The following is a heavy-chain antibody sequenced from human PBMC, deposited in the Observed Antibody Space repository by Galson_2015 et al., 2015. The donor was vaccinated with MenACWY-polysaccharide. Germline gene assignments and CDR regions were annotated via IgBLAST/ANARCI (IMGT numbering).Heavy chain of an antibody. Sequence: SLRLSCAASGFTLSSYAMSWVRQAPGKGLEWVSAISGSGGSTYYADSVKGRFTISRDNSKNTLYLQMNSLRAEDTAVYYCAKDLGSWYVTFDIWGQGTMVTVSS. V-gene: IGHV3-23*01. CDR3: AKDLGSWYVTFDI. CDR1: GFTLSSYA. D-gene: IGHD6-13*01. CDR2: ISGSGGST. J-gene: IGHJ3*02.